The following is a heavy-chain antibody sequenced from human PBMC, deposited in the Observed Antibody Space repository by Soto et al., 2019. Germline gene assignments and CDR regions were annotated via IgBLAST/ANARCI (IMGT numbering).Heavy chain of an antibody. D-gene: IGHD7-27*01. Sequence: GSLRLSCAASGFTFSSYGMHWVRQAPGKGLEWVAVISYDGSNKYYADSVKGRFTISRDNSKNTLYLQMNTLRAEDTAVYYCARGTGDPGGNSGGSFDFWGQGP. CDR2: ISYDGSNK. V-gene: IGHV3-30*03. J-gene: IGHJ4*02. CDR1: GFTFSSYG. CDR3: ARGTGDPGGNSGGSFDF.